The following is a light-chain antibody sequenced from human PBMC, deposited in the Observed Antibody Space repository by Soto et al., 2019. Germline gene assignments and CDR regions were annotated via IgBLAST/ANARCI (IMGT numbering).Light chain of an antibody. CDR1: SRDVGGYNY. J-gene: IGLJ2*01. Sequence: QSALTQPPSASGSPGQSVTISCTGTSRDVGGYNYVSWYQQHPGKAPKLMIYEVSKRPSGVPDRLSGSKSGNTASLTVSGLQVEDEADYYCASYTGSDTLVFGGGTKLTVL. CDR3: ASYTGSDTLV. CDR2: EVS. V-gene: IGLV2-8*01.